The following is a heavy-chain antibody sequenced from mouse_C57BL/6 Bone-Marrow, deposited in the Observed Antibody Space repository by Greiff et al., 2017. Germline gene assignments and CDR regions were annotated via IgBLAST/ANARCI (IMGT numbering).Heavy chain of an antibody. CDR2: ISDGGSYT. CDR1: GFTFSSYA. J-gene: IGHJ4*01. Sequence: EVQGVESGGGLVKPGGSLKLSCAASGFTFSSYAMSWVRQTPEKRLEWVATISDGGSYTYYPDNVKGRFTISRDNAKNNLYLQMSPLKSEDTAMYYCARAYYYGSSYYAMDYWGQGTSVTVSS. V-gene: IGHV5-4*01. D-gene: IGHD1-1*01. CDR3: ARAYYYGSSYYAMDY.